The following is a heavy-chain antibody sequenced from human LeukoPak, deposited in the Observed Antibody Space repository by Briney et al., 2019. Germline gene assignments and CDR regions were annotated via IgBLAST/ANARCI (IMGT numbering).Heavy chain of an antibody. J-gene: IGHJ4*02. CDR3: ARDHYYDSSGYYRPFDY. D-gene: IGHD3-22*01. CDR2: SNAGNGNT. Sequence: ASVKVSCKASGYTFTSYAMRWVRQAPGQRLEWMGWSNAGNGNTKYSQEFQGRVTITRDTSASTAYMELSSLRSEDMAVYYCARDHYYDSSGYYRPFDYWGQGTLVTVSS. CDR1: GYTFTSYA. V-gene: IGHV1-3*02.